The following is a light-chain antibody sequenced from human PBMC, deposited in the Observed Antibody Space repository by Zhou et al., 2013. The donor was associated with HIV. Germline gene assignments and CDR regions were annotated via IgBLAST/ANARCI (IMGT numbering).Light chain of an antibody. V-gene: IGKV3D-20*01. Sequence: EIVLTQSPGTLSVSPGDRVTLSCGASQSVSSSYLAWYQQKPGLAPRLLIYDASIRATGIPDRFSGRGSGTDFTLTISRLEPEDFAVYYCQRYGRSPPWTFGQGTKVEIK. CDR2: DAS. J-gene: IGKJ1*01. CDR1: QSVSSSY. CDR3: QRYGRSPPWT.